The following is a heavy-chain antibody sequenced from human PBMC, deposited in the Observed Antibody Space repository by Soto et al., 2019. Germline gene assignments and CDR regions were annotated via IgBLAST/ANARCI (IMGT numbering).Heavy chain of an antibody. V-gene: IGHV2-5*02. CDR1: GFSLSTSGVG. D-gene: IGHD3-22*01. CDR3: ARPMRRYYLLDS. J-gene: IGHJ4*02. CDR2: IYWDDDK. Sequence: ITLKESGPALVKTTQTLTLTCTFSGFSLSTSGVGVGWIRQPPGKALEWLALIYWDDDKRYSPSLKSRLTITKETSKNQVVLTMSKIVPVDTAADYCARPMRRYYLLDSRGQGTLVTVSS.